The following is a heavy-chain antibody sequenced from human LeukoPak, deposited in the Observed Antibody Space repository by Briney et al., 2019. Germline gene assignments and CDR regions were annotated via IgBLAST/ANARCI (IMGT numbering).Heavy chain of an antibody. CDR1: GYTFTGYY. Sequence: ASVKVSCKASGYTFTGYYMHWVRQAPGQGLEWMGWINPNSGGTNYAQKFQGRVTMTRDTSISTAYMELSRLRSDDTAVYYCARDTGDTYIWFDPWGQGTLVTASS. CDR3: ARDTGDTYIWFDP. V-gene: IGHV1-2*02. D-gene: IGHD3-16*01. CDR2: INPNSGGT. J-gene: IGHJ5*02.